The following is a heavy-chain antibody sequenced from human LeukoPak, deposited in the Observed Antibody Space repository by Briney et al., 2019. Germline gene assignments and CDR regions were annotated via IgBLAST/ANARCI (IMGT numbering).Heavy chain of an antibody. V-gene: IGHV3-33*06. CDR2: IWYDGTHK. D-gene: IGHD5-24*01. CDR1: GFTFSSCG. J-gene: IGHJ4*02. CDR3: VKDRGDGYRGFDY. Sequence: PGGSLRLSCAASGFTFSSCGFHWVRQAPGKGLEWVAVIWYDGTHKYCADSVKGRLTISRDNSKNTVYLQMNSLRAEDTAVYYCVKDRGDGYRGFDYWGQGTLVTVSS.